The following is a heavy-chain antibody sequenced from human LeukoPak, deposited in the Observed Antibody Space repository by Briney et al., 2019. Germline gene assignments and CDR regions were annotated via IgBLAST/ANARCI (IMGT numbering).Heavy chain of an antibody. Sequence: SVKVSCKASGGTFSSYAISWVRQAPGQGLEWVGRIIPILGIANYAQKFQGRVTITADKSTSTAYMELSSLRSEDTAVYYCASSYDSSGYYDIIIFDYWGQGTLVTVSS. D-gene: IGHD3-22*01. CDR2: IIPILGIA. J-gene: IGHJ4*02. V-gene: IGHV1-69*04. CDR3: ASSYDSSGYYDIIIFDY. CDR1: GGTFSSYA.